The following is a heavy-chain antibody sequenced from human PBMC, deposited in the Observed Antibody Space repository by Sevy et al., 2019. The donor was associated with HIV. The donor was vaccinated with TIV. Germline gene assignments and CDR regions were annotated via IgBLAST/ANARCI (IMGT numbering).Heavy chain of an antibody. CDR2: ISGSGGST. V-gene: IGHV3-23*01. D-gene: IGHD3-22*01. CDR3: AKDVYDSSGYYPMGAFDI. Sequence: GESLKISCAASRFTFVTYAMNWVRQAPGKGLEWVSGISGSGGSTYYADPVKGRFTISRDNSKNTLYLKMNSLRAGDTAVYYCAKDVYDSSGYYPMGAFDIWGQGTMVTVSS. CDR1: RFTFVTYA. J-gene: IGHJ3*02.